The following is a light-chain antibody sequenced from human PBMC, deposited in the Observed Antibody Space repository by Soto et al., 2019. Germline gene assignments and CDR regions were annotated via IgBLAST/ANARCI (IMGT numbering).Light chain of an antibody. J-gene: IGKJ5*01. V-gene: IGKV3-20*01. CDR2: STS. CDR1: QVVSNPY. Sequence: VLTQSPANLTLSPGETVTLSCRATQVVSNPYLAWYQQKVGQPPRLLISSTSKRAPGIPERFRGAGSGTEYTLTISALEPGDLGFYFCQQYERLPVTFGPGTRL. CDR3: QQYERLPVT.